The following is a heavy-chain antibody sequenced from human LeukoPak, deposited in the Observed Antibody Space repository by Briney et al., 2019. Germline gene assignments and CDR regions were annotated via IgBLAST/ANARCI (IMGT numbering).Heavy chain of an antibody. D-gene: IGHD6-13*01. CDR1: GFTFSSYS. Sequence: GGSLRLSCAASGFTFSSYSMNWVRQAPGKGLEWVSYISSSSSTIYYADSVKGRFTISRDNAKNSLYLQMNSLRAEDTAVYYCARGGLYSSSWYNGWFDPWGQGTLVTVSS. V-gene: IGHV3-48*04. CDR3: ARGGLYSSSWYNGWFDP. J-gene: IGHJ5*02. CDR2: ISSSSSTI.